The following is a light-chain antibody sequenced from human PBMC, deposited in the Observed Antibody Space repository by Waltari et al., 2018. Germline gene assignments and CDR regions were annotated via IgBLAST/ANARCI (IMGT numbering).Light chain of an antibody. CDR2: GAS. J-gene: IGKJ1*01. CDR3: QQYNEWPRT. V-gene: IGKV3-15*01. CDR1: QSVDYL. Sequence: EVVLTQSPATLSVSPGERATLSCRASQSVDYLLAWYHQKDGQAPRLLVYGASTRATGIPTRFSGSGSGTEFTLSISSLQSEDFGIYYCQQYNEWPRTFGQGTRVEI.